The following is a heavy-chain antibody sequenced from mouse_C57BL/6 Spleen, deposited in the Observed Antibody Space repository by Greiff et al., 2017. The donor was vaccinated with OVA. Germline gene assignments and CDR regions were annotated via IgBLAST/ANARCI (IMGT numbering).Heavy chain of an antibody. Sequence: EVMLVESGGGLVQPKGSLKLSCAASGFSFNTYAMNWVRQAPGKGLEWVARIRSKSNNYATYYADSVKDRFTISRDDSESMLYLQMNNLKTEDTAMYYCVRNYYGSRGYAMDYWGQGTSVTVSS. CDR1: GFSFNTYA. V-gene: IGHV10-1*01. CDR3: VRNYYGSRGYAMDY. D-gene: IGHD1-1*01. J-gene: IGHJ4*01. CDR2: IRSKSNNYAT.